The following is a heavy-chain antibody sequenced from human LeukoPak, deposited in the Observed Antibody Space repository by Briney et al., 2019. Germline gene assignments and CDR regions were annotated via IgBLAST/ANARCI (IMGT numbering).Heavy chain of an antibody. V-gene: IGHV1-69-2*01. D-gene: IGHD5-18*01. J-gene: IGHJ4*02. Sequence: ASVKVSCKVSGYTFTDYYMHWVQQAPEKGLEWMGLVDPEDGETIYAEKFQGRVTITADTSTDTAYMELSSLRSEDTAVYYCATRRDTAMVTYFDYWGQGTLVTVSS. CDR1: GYTFTDYY. CDR3: ATRRDTAMVTYFDY. CDR2: VDPEDGET.